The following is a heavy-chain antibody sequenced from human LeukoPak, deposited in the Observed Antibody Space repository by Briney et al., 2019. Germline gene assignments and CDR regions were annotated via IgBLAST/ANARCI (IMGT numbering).Heavy chain of an antibody. CDR1: GGSISSGSGY. Sequence: SQTLSLTCTVSGGSISSGSGYWRWIRQPAGEGLQYIGWKCASGNTNYNPSLESRVTISVDTSKNQFSLKLNSVTAADTAIYYCASERAAAISYYYYYYMDVWGKGTTVTVSS. D-gene: IGHD2-2*01. CDR2: KCASGNT. V-gene: IGHV4-61*02. J-gene: IGHJ6*03. CDR3: ASERAAAISYYYYYYMDV.